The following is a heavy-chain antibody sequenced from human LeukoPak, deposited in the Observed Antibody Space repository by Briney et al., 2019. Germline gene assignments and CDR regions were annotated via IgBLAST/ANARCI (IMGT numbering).Heavy chain of an antibody. CDR2: INPNSGGT. J-gene: IGHJ4*02. V-gene: IGHV1-2*02. CDR3: ARIINDYIWGSYRTYYFDY. D-gene: IGHD3-16*02. CDR1: GYTFTGYY. Sequence: ASVKVSCKASGYTFTGYYMHWVRQAPGQGLEWMGWINPNSGGTNYAQKFQGRVTMTRDTSITTAYMELSRLSSDDTAVYYCARIINDYIWGSYRTYYFDYWGQGTLVTVSS.